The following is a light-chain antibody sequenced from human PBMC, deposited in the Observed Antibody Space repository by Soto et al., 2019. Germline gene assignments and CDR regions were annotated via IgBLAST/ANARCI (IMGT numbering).Light chain of an antibody. CDR3: CSYAGSRTVV. V-gene: IGLV2-23*01. Sequence: QSALTQPASVSGSPGQSITISCTGTSSDVGSYNLVSWYQHHPGKAPKLMIYEGTKRPSGVSNRFSGSKSGNTASLIISGLQAEDEADYYCCSYAGSRTVVFGGGTQLTVL. J-gene: IGLJ2*01. CDR2: EGT. CDR1: SSDVGSYNL.